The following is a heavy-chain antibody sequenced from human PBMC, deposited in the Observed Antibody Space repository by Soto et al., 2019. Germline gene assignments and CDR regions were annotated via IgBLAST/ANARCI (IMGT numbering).Heavy chain of an antibody. V-gene: IGHV3-72*01. CDR3: ARWVAGAADC. CDR2: TKNKGQSFTI. Sequence: PGGPMRLSCAASGFASGDHDMDRIRKAPGKGLEWLGRTKNKGQSFTIEYAPSVKGRFIISRDDSKNSVFLQINSLRTDDTAVYYCARWVAGAADCWGQGTQVTVSS. J-gene: IGHJ4*02. CDR1: GFASGDHD. D-gene: IGHD2-15*01.